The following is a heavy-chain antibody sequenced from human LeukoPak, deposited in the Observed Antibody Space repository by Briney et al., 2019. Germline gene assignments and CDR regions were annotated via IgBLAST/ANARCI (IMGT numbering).Heavy chain of an antibody. CDR2: IYSGGST. D-gene: IGHD3-22*01. J-gene: IGHJ4*02. CDR1: GFTVSSKY. V-gene: IGHV3-66*01. CDR3: ARDCSASSSDYYPLVY. Sequence: PGGSLRLSCAASGFTVSSKYMSWVRQAPGKGLEWVSVIYSGGSTYYADSVKGRFTISRDNSKNTVYLQMNSLRAEDTAVYYCARDCSASSSDYYPLVYWGQGTLVTVSS.